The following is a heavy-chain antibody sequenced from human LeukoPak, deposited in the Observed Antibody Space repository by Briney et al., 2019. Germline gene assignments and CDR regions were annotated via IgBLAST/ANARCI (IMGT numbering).Heavy chain of an antibody. J-gene: IGHJ5*02. CDR2: INHSGST. D-gene: IGHD2-15*01. Sequence: SETLSLTCAVYGGSFSGYYWSWIRQPPGKGLEWIGEINHSGSTNYNPSLKSRVTISVDTSKNQFSLKLSSVTAADTAVYYCTRGRGYCSGGSCYASTARLPNASEKTKINWFDPWGQGTLVTVSS. CDR1: GGSFSGYY. CDR3: TRGRGYCSGGSCYASTARLPNASEKTKINWFDP. V-gene: IGHV4-34*01.